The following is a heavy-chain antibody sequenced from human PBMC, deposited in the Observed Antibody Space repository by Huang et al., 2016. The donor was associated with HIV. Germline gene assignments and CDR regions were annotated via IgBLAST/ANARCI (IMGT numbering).Heavy chain of an antibody. CDR2: MSGSGGST. CDR3: AKQSSGWYVSADAFDI. J-gene: IGHJ3*02. V-gene: IGHV3-23*01. Sequence: EVQLLESGGGLVQPGGSLRLSCAASGFTFSSYAMSWVRQAPGKGLEWVSAMSGSGGSTYYADSVKGRFTISRDNSKNTLYLQMNSLRAEDTAVYYCAKQSSGWYVSADAFDIWGQGTMVTVSS. CDR1: GFTFSSYA. D-gene: IGHD6-19*01.